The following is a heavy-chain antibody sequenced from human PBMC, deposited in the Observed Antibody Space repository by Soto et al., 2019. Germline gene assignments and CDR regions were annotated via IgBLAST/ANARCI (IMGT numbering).Heavy chain of an antibody. CDR2: IYHSGST. CDR1: GGSISSSNW. V-gene: IGHV4-4*02. CDR3: ARMPYYYDSSGYYYYYGMDV. J-gene: IGHJ6*02. D-gene: IGHD3-22*01. Sequence: SETLSLTCAVSGGSISSSNWWSWVRQPPGKGLEWIGEIYHSGSTNYNPSLKSRVTISVDKSKNQFSLKLSSVTAADTAVYYCARMPYYYDSSGYYYYYGMDVWGQGTAVT.